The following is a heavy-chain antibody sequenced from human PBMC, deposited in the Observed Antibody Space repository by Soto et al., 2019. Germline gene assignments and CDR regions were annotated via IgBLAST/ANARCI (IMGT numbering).Heavy chain of an antibody. CDR1: GYSFTSFD. J-gene: IGHJ5*02. Sequence: ASVKVSCKASGYSFTSFDITWVRQATGQGLEYMGWMNPASGNTHYAPKFQGRVSMTRDMSTSTAYMELSNVKTEDSAVYFCARGKLGNFDPWGQGTQVTVSS. D-gene: IGHD1-1*01. CDR2: MNPASGNT. V-gene: IGHV1-8*01. CDR3: ARGKLGNFDP.